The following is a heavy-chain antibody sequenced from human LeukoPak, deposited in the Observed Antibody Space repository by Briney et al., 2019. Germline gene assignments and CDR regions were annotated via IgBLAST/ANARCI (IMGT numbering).Heavy chain of an antibody. CDR2: ISAYNGNT. D-gene: IGHD4-23*01. V-gene: IGHV1-18*01. CDR1: GYTFTSYG. CDR3: ARDHNYGGNSGHYFDY. J-gene: IGHJ4*02. Sequence: ASVKVSCKASGYTFTSYGISWVRQAPGQGLEWMGWISAYNGNTNYAQKLQGRVTMTTDTSTSTAYMELRSQRSDDTAVYYCARDHNYGGNSGHYFDYWGQGTLVTVSS.